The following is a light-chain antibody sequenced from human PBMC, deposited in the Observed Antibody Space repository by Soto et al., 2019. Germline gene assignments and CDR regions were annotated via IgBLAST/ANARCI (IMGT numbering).Light chain of an antibody. V-gene: IGKV3-20*01. J-gene: IGKJ4*01. CDR3: QQYGSSPLT. CDR2: GAS. Sequence: EIVLTQSPGTLSLSPGERATLSCRASQSVSSSFLAWYQQKPGQAPRLLIYGASSRATGIADRFSGSVSGTDFTLTISRLEPEDVAVYYCQQYGSSPLTFGGGTKVEIK. CDR1: QSVSSSF.